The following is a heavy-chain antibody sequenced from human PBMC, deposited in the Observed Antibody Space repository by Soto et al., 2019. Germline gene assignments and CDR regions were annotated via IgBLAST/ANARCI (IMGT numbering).Heavy chain of an antibody. D-gene: IGHD1-1*01. CDR1: GFTFSSYG. V-gene: IGHV3-30*18. Sequence: QVQLVESGGGVVQPGRSLRLSCAASGFTFSSYGMHWVRQAPGKGLEWVAVISYDGSNKYYADSVKGRFTISRDNSKNTLYLQMNSRRAEDTAVYYCAKEGRPGTPSRVDYWGQGTLVTVSS. J-gene: IGHJ4*02. CDR2: ISYDGSNK. CDR3: AKEGRPGTPSRVDY.